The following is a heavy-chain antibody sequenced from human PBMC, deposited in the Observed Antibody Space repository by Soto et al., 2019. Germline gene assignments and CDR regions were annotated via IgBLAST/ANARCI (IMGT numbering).Heavy chain of an antibody. CDR1: GGTSNKYS. Sequence: QVQLVQSGAEVKKPGSSVKVSCKASGGTSNKYSFSWVRQAPGQGLEWMGGIMPVFGTPSYAQKFQGRVTITADESTNTFYMELSSLRSEDTAVYDCARAFRYYYDTSGYYPFDCWGQGTLVTVSS. J-gene: IGHJ4*02. V-gene: IGHV1-69*01. D-gene: IGHD3-22*01. CDR3: ARAFRYYYDTSGYYPFDC. CDR2: IMPVFGTP.